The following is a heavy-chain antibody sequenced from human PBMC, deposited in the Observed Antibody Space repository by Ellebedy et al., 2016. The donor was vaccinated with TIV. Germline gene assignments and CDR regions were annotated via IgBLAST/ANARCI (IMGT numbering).Heavy chain of an antibody. Sequence: GESLKISCAASGFTFSSYSMNWVRQAPGKGLEWVSSISSSSSYIYYADSVKGRFTISRDNSKNSLYLQMNSLRTEDTALYYCAKARITMLTRGLWGRGTLVTVSS. CDR1: GFTFSSYS. V-gene: IGHV3-21*04. CDR2: ISSSSSYI. J-gene: IGHJ2*01. D-gene: IGHD3-10*02. CDR3: AKARITMLTRGL.